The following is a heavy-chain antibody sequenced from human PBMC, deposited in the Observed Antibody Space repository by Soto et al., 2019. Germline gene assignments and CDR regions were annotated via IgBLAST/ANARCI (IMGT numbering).Heavy chain of an antibody. V-gene: IGHV1-8*01. Sequence: ASVKVSCKASGYTFTSYDINWVRQATGQGLEWMGWMNPNSGNTGYAQKFQGRVTMTRNTSISTAYMELSSLRSEDTAVYYCARGGAQYSSSDYYYYYMDVWGKGTTVTVSS. CDR2: MNPNSGNT. J-gene: IGHJ6*03. CDR3: ARGGAQYSSSDYYYYYMDV. CDR1: GYTFTSYD. D-gene: IGHD6-6*01.